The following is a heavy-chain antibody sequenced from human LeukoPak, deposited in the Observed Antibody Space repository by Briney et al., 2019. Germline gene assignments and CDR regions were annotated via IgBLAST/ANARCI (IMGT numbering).Heavy chain of an antibody. J-gene: IGHJ6*03. CDR3: ARGQLELLSDYYYYMDV. CDR2: IKQDGSEK. V-gene: IGHV3-7*01. D-gene: IGHD1-1*01. Sequence: GGSLRLSCAASGFTFSSYWMSWVRQAPGEGLEWVANIKQDGSEKYYVDSVKGRFTISRDNAKNSLYLQMNSLRAEDTAVYYCARGQLELLSDYYYYMDVWGKGTTVTVSS. CDR1: GFTFSSYW.